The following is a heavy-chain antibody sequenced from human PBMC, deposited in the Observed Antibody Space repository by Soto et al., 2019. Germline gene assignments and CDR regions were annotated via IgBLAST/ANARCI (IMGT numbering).Heavy chain of an antibody. D-gene: IGHD3-9*01. Sequence: PGWSLRLSCATSGFTFINHAMAWVRQAPGKAPQWVATVDGSGAAPFYAESVKGRFTISRDNSKNTLYLQMNSLRAEDTAVYFCAKWEVFVTGHLATQSSLDSWGQGTLVTVSS. J-gene: IGHJ4*02. CDR2: VDGSGAAP. V-gene: IGHV3-23*01. CDR1: GFTFINHA. CDR3: AKWEVFVTGHLATQSSLDS.